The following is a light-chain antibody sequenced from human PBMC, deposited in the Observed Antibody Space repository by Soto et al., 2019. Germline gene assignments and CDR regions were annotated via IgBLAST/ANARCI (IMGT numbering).Light chain of an antibody. J-gene: IGKJ5*01. CDR2: GAF. V-gene: IGKV1-16*01. CDR3: QHYNHYPIT. CDR1: QPISNY. Sequence: DIQMTQSPSSLYASVGDRVTITCRASQPISNYLAWFQQKPGRAPKSLIYGAFSLHSGVPSRFSGSGSGTDFTLPISSLQPEDFATYYFQHYNHYPITFGQGTRLDIK.